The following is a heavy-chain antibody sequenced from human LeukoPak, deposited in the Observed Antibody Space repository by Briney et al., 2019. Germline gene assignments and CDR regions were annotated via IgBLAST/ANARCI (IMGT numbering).Heavy chain of an antibody. Sequence: GGSLRLSCAASGFTFSSYAMSWVRQAPGKGLEWVSAISGSGGSTYYADSVKGRFTISRDNSKNTLYLQMNSLRAEDTAVYYCALSGAMVRGVQSHFDYWGQGTLVTVSS. CDR3: ALSGAMVRGVQSHFDY. CDR1: GFTFSSYA. D-gene: IGHD3-10*01. CDR2: ISGSGGST. V-gene: IGHV3-23*01. J-gene: IGHJ4*02.